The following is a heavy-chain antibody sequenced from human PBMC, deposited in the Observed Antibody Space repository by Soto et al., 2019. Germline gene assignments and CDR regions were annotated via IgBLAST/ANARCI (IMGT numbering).Heavy chain of an antibody. Sequence: GGSLRLSCAASGFTFSSYAMHWVRQAPGKGLEWVAVISYDGSNKYYADSVKGRFTISRDNSKNTLYLQMNSLRAEDMAVYYCARPNDWGPYYFDYWGQGTLVTVSS. D-gene: IGHD7-27*01. J-gene: IGHJ4*02. V-gene: IGHV3-30*04. CDR1: GFTFSSYA. CDR2: ISYDGSNK. CDR3: ARPNDWGPYYFDY.